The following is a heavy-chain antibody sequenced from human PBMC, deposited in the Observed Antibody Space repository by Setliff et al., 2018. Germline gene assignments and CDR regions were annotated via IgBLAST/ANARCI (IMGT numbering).Heavy chain of an antibody. CDR2: ISAYNGNT. D-gene: IGHD2-21*02. CDR3: ARTYCGGDCYPSPFDY. CDR1: GYTFTSYG. Sequence: ASVKVSCKASGYTFTSYGISWVRQAPGQGLEWMGWISAYNGNTNYAQKLQGRVTMTTDTSTSTAYMGLRSLRSDDTAVYYCARTYCGGDCYPSPFDYWGQGTLVTVSS. J-gene: IGHJ4*02. V-gene: IGHV1-18*01.